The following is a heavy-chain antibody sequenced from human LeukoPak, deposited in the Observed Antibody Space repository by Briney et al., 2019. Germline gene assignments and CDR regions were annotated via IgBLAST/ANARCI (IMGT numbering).Heavy chain of an antibody. CDR1: GASIGSGGYY. D-gene: IGHD4-17*01. CDR2: IFYSGST. Sequence: SETLSLTCTVSGASIGSGGYYWSWFRQHPGKGLEWIGCIFYSGSTFYNPSLKSRVTISVDTSKNQFSLKLSSVTAADTAVYYCARALTTTGSDYWGQGTLVTVYS. J-gene: IGHJ4*02. CDR3: ARALTTTGSDY. V-gene: IGHV4-31*03.